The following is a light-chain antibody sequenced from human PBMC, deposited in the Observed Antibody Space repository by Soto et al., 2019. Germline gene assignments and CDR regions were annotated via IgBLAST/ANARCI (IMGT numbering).Light chain of an antibody. CDR2: DAS. J-gene: IGKJ4*01. Sequence: EIVLTQSPATLSLSPGERATLSCRASQSVNSYLAWYQQKPGQAPRLLISDASNRATGIPVRFSGSGSGTDFTLTISSLEPEDFAVYYCQQRSNWPLTFVGGTKVEIK. CDR3: QQRSNWPLT. CDR1: QSVNSY. V-gene: IGKV3-11*01.